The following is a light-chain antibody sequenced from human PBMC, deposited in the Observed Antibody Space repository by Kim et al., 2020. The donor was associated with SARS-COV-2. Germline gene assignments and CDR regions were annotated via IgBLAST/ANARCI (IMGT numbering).Light chain of an antibody. CDR1: QSISSW. CDR2: KAS. J-gene: IGKJ2*01. V-gene: IGKV1-5*03. CDR3: QQYNSYPT. Sequence: RSASVGDRVTITCRASQSISSWLAWYQQKPGKAPKLLIYKASSLESGVPSRFSGSGSGTEFTLTISSLQPDDFATYYCQQYNSYPTFGQGTKLEI.